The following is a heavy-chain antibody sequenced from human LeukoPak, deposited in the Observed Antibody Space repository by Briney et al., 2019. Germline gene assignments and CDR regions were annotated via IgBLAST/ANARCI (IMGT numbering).Heavy chain of an antibody. D-gene: IGHD4-17*01. J-gene: IGHJ6*03. Sequence: SQTLSLTCTVSGGSISSGSYYWRWIRQPAGKGLEWIGRIYTSGSTNYNPSLKSRVTISVDTSKNQFSLKLSSVTAADTAVYYCARGRYGDYVNYYYYMDVWGKGTTVTVSS. CDR1: GGSISSGSYY. CDR3: ARGRYGDYVNYYYYMDV. V-gene: IGHV4-61*02. CDR2: IYTSGST.